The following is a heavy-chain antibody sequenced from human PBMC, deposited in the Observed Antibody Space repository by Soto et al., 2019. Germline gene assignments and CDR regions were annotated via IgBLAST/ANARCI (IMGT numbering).Heavy chain of an antibody. CDR1: GYSFTSYW. D-gene: IGHD2-2*01. CDR2: IYPGDSDT. Sequence: GESLKISCKGSGYSFTSYWIGWVRQMPGKGLEWMGIIYPGDSDTRYSPSFQGQVTISADKSISTAYLQWSSLKASDTAMYYCASQVLSPLAAVVPAAISKNYYYYYGMDVWGQGTTVTVSS. J-gene: IGHJ6*02. CDR3: ASQVLSPLAAVVPAAISKNYYYYYGMDV. V-gene: IGHV5-51*01.